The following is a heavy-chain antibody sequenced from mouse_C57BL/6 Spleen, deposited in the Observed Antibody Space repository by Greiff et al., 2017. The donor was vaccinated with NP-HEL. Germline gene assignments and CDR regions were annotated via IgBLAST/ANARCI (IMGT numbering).Heavy chain of an antibody. J-gene: IGHJ3*01. Sequence: EVQLQQSGPELVKPGASVKMSCKASGYTFTDYNMHWVKQSHGKSLEWIGYINPNNGGTSYNQKFKGKATLTVNKSSSTAYMELRSLTSEDSAVYYCARLFYYDWAWFAYWGQGTLVTVSA. CDR3: ARLFYYDWAWFAY. V-gene: IGHV1-22*01. CDR2: INPNNGGT. D-gene: IGHD2-4*01. CDR1: GYTFTDYN.